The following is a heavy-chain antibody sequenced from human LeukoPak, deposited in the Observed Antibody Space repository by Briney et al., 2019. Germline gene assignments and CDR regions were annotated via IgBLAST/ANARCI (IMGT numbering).Heavy chain of an antibody. V-gene: IGHV4-34*01. CDR2: INHSGST. D-gene: IGHD2-15*01. Sequence: GSLRLSCAASGFTFTNAWMSWVRQAPGKGLEWIGEINHSGSTNYNPSLKSRVTISVDTSKNQFSPKLSSVTAADTAVYYCARGGDIVVVVAATGAFDIWGQGTMVTVSS. CDR1: GFTFTNAW. J-gene: IGHJ3*02. CDR3: ARGGDIVVVVAATGAFDI.